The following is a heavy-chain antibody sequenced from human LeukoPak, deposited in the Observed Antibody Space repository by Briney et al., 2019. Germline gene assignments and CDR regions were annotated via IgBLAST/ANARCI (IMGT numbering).Heavy chain of an antibody. CDR3: AKYGSGSYYNGLY. Sequence: PGGSLRLSCAASGFTFSNYAMIWVRQAPGKGLQWVSTISVSGGSTYYADSVKGRFTISRDSSKSTLYLQMNSLRDEDTAVYYCAKYGSGSYYNGLYWGQGTLVTVSS. CDR1: GFTFSNYA. CDR2: ISVSGGST. D-gene: IGHD3-10*01. V-gene: IGHV3-23*01. J-gene: IGHJ4*02.